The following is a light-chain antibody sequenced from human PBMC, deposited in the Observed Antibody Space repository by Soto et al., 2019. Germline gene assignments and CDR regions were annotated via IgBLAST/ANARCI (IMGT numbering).Light chain of an antibody. Sequence: DIQMTQSPSSLSASVGDRVTITCRASKSISSYLNWYQQQPGKAPKPLIYAASSLQSGVPSRFSGSGSGTDFTLTISILQPEDFATYYCQQSYSTPPLTFGQGTKVEIK. CDR2: AAS. CDR1: KSISSY. J-gene: IGKJ1*01. CDR3: QQSYSTPPLT. V-gene: IGKV1-39*01.